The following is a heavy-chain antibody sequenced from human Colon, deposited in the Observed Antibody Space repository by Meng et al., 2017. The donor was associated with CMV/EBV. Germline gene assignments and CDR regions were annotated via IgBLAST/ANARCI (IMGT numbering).Heavy chain of an antibody. D-gene: IGHD6-19*01. J-gene: IGHJ4*02. CDR2: IYYRSRWLD. CDR1: GDTVSSTTVG. Sequence: SETLSLTCDISGDTVSSTTVGWNWIRQSPSRGLEWLGKIYYRSRWLDDYAQSVKSRISINVDTSKNQFSLQLDSVTPDGTAVYYCARRHTSGWYYFDSWGQGTLVTVSS. V-gene: IGHV6-1*01. CDR3: ARRHTSGWYYFDS.